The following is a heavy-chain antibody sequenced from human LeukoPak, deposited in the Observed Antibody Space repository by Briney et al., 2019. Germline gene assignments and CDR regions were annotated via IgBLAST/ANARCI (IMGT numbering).Heavy chain of an antibody. J-gene: IGHJ3*02. Sequence: SETLSLTCTVSGGSISSYYWSRIRQPPGKGLEWIGYIYYSGSTNYNPSLKSRVTISVDTSKNQFSLKLSSVTAADTAVYYCARRSKGIAAAGTLFDIWGQGTMVTVSS. CDR1: GGSISSYY. V-gene: IGHV4-59*01. CDR2: IYYSGST. D-gene: IGHD6-13*01. CDR3: ARRSKGIAAAGTLFDI.